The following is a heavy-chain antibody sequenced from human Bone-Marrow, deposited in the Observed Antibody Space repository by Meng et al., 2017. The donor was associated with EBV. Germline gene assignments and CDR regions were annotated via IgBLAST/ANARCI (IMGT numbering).Heavy chain of an antibody. J-gene: IGHJ4*02. CDR3: ARQTVPYDSSGYFDY. D-gene: IGHD3-22*01. CDR2: IITIFGTA. CDR1: GGTFSSYA. V-gene: IGHV1-69*01. Sequence: QVQLLQAVAVVKKRGSSVKVSCKASGGTFSSYAISLVRQVPGQGLEWMGGIITIFGTANYAQKFQGRVTITADESTSTAYMELSSLRSEDTAVYYCARQTVPYDSSGYFDYWGQGTLVTVSS.